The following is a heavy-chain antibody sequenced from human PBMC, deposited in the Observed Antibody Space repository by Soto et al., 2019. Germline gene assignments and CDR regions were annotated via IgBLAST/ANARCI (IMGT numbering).Heavy chain of an antibody. J-gene: IGHJ6*02. V-gene: IGHV3-21*01. CDR3: ARVRGYYYYGMDV. Sequence: PGGSLRLSCAASGFTFSSYSMNWVRQAPGKGLEWVSSISSSSSYIYYADSVKGRSTISRDNAKNSLYLQMNSLRAEDTAVYYCARVRGYYYYGMDVWGQGTTVTVSS. CDR2: ISSSSSYI. CDR1: GFTFSSYS.